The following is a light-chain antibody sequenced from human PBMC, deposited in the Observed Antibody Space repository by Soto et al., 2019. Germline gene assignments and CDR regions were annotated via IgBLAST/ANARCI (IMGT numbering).Light chain of an antibody. CDR3: QQRSNWPPIT. V-gene: IGKV3-11*01. J-gene: IGKJ4*01. CDR2: DAS. CDR1: QSVSSQ. Sequence: EVVLTQSPATLSLSPGERATLSCRASQSVSSQLAWYQQKPGQAPRLLIYDASNRATGVPARLSGSGSGTDFTLTISSLEPEEVAGYYGQQRSNWPPITFGGGTKVEI.